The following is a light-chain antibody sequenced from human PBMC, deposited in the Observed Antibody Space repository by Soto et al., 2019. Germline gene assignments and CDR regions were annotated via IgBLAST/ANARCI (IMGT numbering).Light chain of an antibody. CDR2: SAS. Sequence: EIVLTQSPGPLSLSPGERATLSCRASQSVSSNYLAWYQQKPGQAPRLLIDSASSRATGIPDRFSGSGSGTDFTLTISRLEPEDFAVYYCQQNSNWPRTFGGGTKVEIK. CDR3: QQNSNWPRT. J-gene: IGKJ4*02. V-gene: IGKV3D-20*02. CDR1: QSVSSNY.